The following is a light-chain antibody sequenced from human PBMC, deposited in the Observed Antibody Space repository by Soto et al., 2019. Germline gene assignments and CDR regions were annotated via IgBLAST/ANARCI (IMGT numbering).Light chain of an antibody. CDR2: SNN. CDR1: RSNIGSNT. V-gene: IGLV1-44*01. CDR3: AAGDDSLNGVV. Sequence: QSVLTQPPSASGTPGQRVTISCSGSRSNIGSNTVNWYQQLPGTAPKLLIYSNNQRPSGVPDRSSGSKSGTAASLAISGLHSEDEADYYSAAGDDSLNGVVFGGGTKLTVL. J-gene: IGLJ2*01.